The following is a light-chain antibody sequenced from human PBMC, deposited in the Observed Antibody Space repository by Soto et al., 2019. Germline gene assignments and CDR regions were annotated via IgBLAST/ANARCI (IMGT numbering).Light chain of an antibody. CDR2: DAS. V-gene: IGKV1-5*01. J-gene: IGKJ1*01. Sequence: DIQLTQSPSGLSASVGDRVTISCRASQSISSYLNWYQQKPGKAPKLLIYDASSLESGVPQRFSGSGSGTEFTLTISSLQPDDFATYYCQHYNSYSEAFGQGTKVDIK. CDR1: QSISSY. CDR3: QHYNSYSEA.